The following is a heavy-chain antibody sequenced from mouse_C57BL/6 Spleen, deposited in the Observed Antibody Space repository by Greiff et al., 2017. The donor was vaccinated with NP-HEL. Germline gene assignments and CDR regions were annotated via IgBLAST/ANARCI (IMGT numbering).Heavy chain of an antibody. CDR3: ASLHYYGSSFCAMDY. CDR1: GYAFSSSW. Sequence: VKLMESGPELVKPGASVKISCKASGYAFSSSWMNWVKQRPGKGLEWIGRIYPGDGDTNYNGKFKGKATLTADKSSSTAYMQLSSLTSEDSAVYFCASLHYYGSSFCAMDYWGQGTSVTVSS. CDR2: IYPGDGDT. V-gene: IGHV1-82*01. D-gene: IGHD1-1*01. J-gene: IGHJ4*01.